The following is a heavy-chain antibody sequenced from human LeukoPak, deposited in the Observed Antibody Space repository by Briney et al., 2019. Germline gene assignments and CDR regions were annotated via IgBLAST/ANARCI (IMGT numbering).Heavy chain of an antibody. J-gene: IGHJ4*02. D-gene: IGHD5-18*01. CDR3: AGGNSYGRTYYFDY. Sequence: SETLSLTCTVSGGSISSYYWSWIRQPPGKGLEWIGYMYYSGRTNYYPSLKSRIPIAVDTTKNQYSLKLRSWTTSDHVRYYCAGGNSYGRTYYFDYWGQGTLVTVSS. CDR2: MYYSGRT. CDR1: GGSISSYY. V-gene: IGHV4-59*01.